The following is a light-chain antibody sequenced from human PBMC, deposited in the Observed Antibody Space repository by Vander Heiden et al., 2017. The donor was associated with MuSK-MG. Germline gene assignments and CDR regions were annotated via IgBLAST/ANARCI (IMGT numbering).Light chain of an antibody. Sequence: EIVLTQSPATLSLSPGERATLSCRASQSVSSYLAWYQQKPGQAPRLLIYDASNRATGIPARFSGSGSGTDFTLTISSLEPEDFAVYYCQQRRNWPMYTFGKETKLEIK. CDR3: QQRRNWPMYT. CDR2: DAS. V-gene: IGKV3-11*01. J-gene: IGKJ2*01. CDR1: QSVSSY.